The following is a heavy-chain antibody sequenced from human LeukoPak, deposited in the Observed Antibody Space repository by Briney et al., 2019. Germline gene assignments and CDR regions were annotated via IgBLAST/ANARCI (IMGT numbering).Heavy chain of an antibody. CDR3: ARDERGYCSGGSCYQDY. J-gene: IGHJ4*02. Sequence: PGRSLRLSCAASGFTFSSYGMHWVRQVPGKGLEWVAVISYDGSNKYYADSVKGRFTISRDNSKNTLYLQMNSLRAEDTAVYYCARDERGYCSGGSCYQDYWGQGTLVTVSS. CDR2: ISYDGSNK. D-gene: IGHD2-15*01. CDR1: GFTFSSYG. V-gene: IGHV3-30*03.